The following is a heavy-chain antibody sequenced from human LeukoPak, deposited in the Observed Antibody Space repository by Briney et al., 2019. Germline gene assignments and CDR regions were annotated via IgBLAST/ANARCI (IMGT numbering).Heavy chain of an antibody. CDR1: GGSFSGYY. V-gene: IGHV4-30-4*08. Sequence: SETLSLTCAVYGGSFSGYYWSWIRQPPGKGLEWIGYIYYSGSTYYNPSLKSRVTISVDTSKNQFSLKLSSVTAADTAVYYCAREGGGNPNWFDPWGQGTLVTVSS. CDR2: IYYSGST. J-gene: IGHJ5*02. CDR3: AREGGGNPNWFDP. D-gene: IGHD3-16*02.